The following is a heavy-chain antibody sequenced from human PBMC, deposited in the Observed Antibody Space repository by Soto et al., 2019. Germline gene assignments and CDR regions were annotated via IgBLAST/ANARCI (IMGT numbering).Heavy chain of an antibody. Sequence: ASVKVSCKASGYTFTSYAMHWVRQAPGQRLEWMGWINAGDGNTKYSQKFQGRVTITRDTSASTAYMELSSLRSEDTAVYYCAIPEYSSGVLGMDVWGQGTTVTVSS. CDR1: GYTFTSYA. CDR3: AIPEYSSGVLGMDV. J-gene: IGHJ6*02. CDR2: INAGDGNT. V-gene: IGHV1-3*01. D-gene: IGHD6-19*01.